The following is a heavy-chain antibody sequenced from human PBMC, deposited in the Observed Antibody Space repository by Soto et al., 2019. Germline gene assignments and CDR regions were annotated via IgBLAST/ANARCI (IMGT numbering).Heavy chain of an antibody. D-gene: IGHD2-2*01. V-gene: IGHV1-69*02. J-gene: IGHJ6*03. CDR3: AGSRVVPAAMLLYYYYYVDV. CDR1: GGTFSSYT. CDR2: IIPILGIA. Sequence: QVQLVQSGAEVKKPGSSVKVSCKASGGTFSSYTISWVRQAPGQGLEWMGRIIPILGIANYAQKFQGRVTITADKSTSTANMEMSRLRSEDTAVDYYAGSRVVPAAMLLYYYYYVDVWGKWTTVTVSS.